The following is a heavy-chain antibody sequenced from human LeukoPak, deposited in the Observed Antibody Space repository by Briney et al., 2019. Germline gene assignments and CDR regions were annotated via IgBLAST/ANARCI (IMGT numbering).Heavy chain of an antibody. CDR1: GFTFSSYP. Sequence: GSLRLPCAASGFTFSSYPMQWVRQAPGKGLKWEAVISYDGNNKFYADSVKGRFTISRDNSQNTLFLQMNSLTTEDTAVYYCARGIGPTVTTLPFDYWGQGTLVTVSS. CDR3: ARGIGPTVTTLPFDY. V-gene: IGHV3-30*04. CDR2: ISYDGNNK. J-gene: IGHJ4*02. D-gene: IGHD4-17*01.